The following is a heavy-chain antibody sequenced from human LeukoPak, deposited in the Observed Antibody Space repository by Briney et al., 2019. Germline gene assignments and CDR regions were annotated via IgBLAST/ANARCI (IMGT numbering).Heavy chain of an antibody. CDR2: INHSGST. CDR1: GGSFSGYY. V-gene: IGHV4-34*01. CDR3: ARGVEMTTAPFDY. D-gene: IGHD5-24*01. J-gene: IGHJ4*02. Sequence: PETLSLTCAVYGGSFSGYYWSWIRQPPGKGLEWIGEINHSGSTNYNPSLKSRVTISVDTSKNQFSLKLSSVTAADTAVYYCARGVEMTTAPFDYWGQGTLVTVSS.